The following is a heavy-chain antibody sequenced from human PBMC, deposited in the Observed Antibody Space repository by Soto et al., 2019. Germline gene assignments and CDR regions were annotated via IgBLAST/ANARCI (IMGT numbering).Heavy chain of an antibody. D-gene: IGHD3-10*01. CDR3: ARAGFSYGHLLF. V-gene: IGHV4-30-4*01. J-gene: IGHJ4*02. CDR1: GGPIKTGDYY. CDR2: VFYSGAT. Sequence: SETLSLTCNVSGGPIKTGDYYWNWIRQPPGKGLEWIGYVFYSGATNYSPSLKSRAAISMDTSKNQFSLSLTSVTAADTAVYCCARAGFSYGHLLFWGQGIRVTVSS.